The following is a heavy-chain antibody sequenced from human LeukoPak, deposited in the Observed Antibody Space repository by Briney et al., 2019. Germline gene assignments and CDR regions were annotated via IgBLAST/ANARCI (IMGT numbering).Heavy chain of an antibody. J-gene: IGHJ4*02. V-gene: IGHV4-34*01. CDR3: ARPGSYGDRTLFYFDY. CDR1: GGSFSGYY. D-gene: IGHD5-18*01. Sequence: SETLSLTCAVYGGSFSGYYWSWIRQPPGKGLEWIGEINHSGSTNYNPSLKSRVTISVDTSKNQFSLKLSSVTAADTAVYYCARPGSYGDRTLFYFDYWGQGTLVTVSS. CDR2: INHSGST.